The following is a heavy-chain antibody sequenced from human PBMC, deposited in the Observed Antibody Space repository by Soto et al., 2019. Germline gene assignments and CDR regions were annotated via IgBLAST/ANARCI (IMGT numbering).Heavy chain of an antibody. CDR1: GYTFSSYE. V-gene: IGHV1-18*01. CDR3: AKNSGPNWYFDL. J-gene: IGHJ2*01. CDR2: ISGYNGIT. D-gene: IGHD1-26*01. Sequence: QVQLVQSGAEVKKPGASVKVSCKASGYTFSSYEITWVRQAPGQGIGWMGWISGYNGITKYAQNFQGRVTMTTETSTNTAYMGLRSLRSDDTAVYYCAKNSGPNWYFDLWGRGTLVTVSS.